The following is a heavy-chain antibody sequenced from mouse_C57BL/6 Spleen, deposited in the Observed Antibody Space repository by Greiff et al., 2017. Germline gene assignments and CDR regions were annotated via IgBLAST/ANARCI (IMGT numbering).Heavy chain of an antibody. D-gene: IGHD2-2*01. J-gene: IGHJ1*03. V-gene: IGHV5-16*01. Sequence: EVKLMESEGGLVQPGSSMKLSCTASGFTFSDYYMAWVRQVPEKGLEWVANINYDGSSTYYLDSLKSRFIISRDNAKNILYLQMSRLKSEDTATYYCARESGYKTWYFDVWGTGTTVTVSS. CDR3: ARESGYKTWYFDV. CDR2: INYDGSST. CDR1: GFTFSDYY.